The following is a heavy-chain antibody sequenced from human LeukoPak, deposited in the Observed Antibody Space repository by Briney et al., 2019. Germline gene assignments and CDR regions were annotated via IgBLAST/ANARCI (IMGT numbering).Heavy chain of an antibody. J-gene: IGHJ4*02. V-gene: IGHV3-30-3*01. D-gene: IGHD3-3*01. CDR2: ISYDGSNK. CDR1: GFTFSSYA. Sequence: GGSLRLSCAASGFTFSSYAMHWVRQAPGKGLEWVAVISYDGSNKYYADSVKGRFTISRDNSKNTLYLQMNSLRAEDTAVYYCARPPPAYDFWSGYRYYFDYWGQGTLVTASS. CDR3: ARPPPAYDFWSGYRYYFDY.